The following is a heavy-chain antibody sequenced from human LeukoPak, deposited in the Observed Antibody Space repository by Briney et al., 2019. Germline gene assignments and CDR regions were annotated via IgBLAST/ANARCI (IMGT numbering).Heavy chain of an antibody. CDR1: GYTFTIYG. J-gene: IGHJ4*02. CDR2: ISGSGSST. V-gene: IGHV3-23*01. CDR3: AKVANEWELLAGYFEY. Sequence: ASVNLSCTSSGYTFTIYGIHWICHAPATGLERVSAISGSGSSTYYADSAKSRLTISTVNSTNTLYLQKNSLIAAATTAYYCAKVANEWELLAGYFEYCGEKSLVSVSS. D-gene: IGHD1-26*01.